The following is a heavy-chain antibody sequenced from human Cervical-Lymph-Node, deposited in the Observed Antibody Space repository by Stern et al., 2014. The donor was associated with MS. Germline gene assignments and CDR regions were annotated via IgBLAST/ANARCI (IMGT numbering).Heavy chain of an antibody. J-gene: IGHJ4*02. CDR1: GFTFSSYG. D-gene: IGHD5-12*01. CDR3: AKDWATGNFDY. Sequence: VQLVESGGGVVQPGTSLRLSCTASGFTFSSYGMQWVRQAPGKGLEWVAVVAYDGSKEHYADSVKGRFPISRDNSENTLYLQMDSLRPEDTAVYYCAKDWATGNFDYWGQGTLVTVSS. V-gene: IGHV3-30*18. CDR2: VAYDGSKE.